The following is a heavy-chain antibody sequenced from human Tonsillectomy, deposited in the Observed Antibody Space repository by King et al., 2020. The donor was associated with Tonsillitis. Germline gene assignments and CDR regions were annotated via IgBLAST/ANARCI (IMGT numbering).Heavy chain of an antibody. CDR3: ARGRSIVGATTEDAFDI. CDR2: INHSGST. CDR1: GGSFSVYY. Sequence: VQLQQWGAGLLKPSEALSLTCAVYGGSFSVYYWSWIRQPPGKGLEWIGEINHSGSTNYNPSLKSRVTISVDTSKNQFSLKLSSVTAADTAVYYCARGRSIVGATTEDAFDIWGQGTMVTVSS. J-gene: IGHJ3*02. V-gene: IGHV4-34*01. D-gene: IGHD1-26*01.